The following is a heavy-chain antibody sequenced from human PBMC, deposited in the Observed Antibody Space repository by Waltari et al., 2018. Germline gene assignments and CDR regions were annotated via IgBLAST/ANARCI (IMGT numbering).Heavy chain of an antibody. V-gene: IGHV3-74*01. Sequence: EVQLVESGGGLVQPGESLRLSCAASGFTFSAYWMHWVRQVPGKGLVWVSRINGDGRTRTYDVSVKGRFTISRDNAKNTVILHMNSLRAEDTALYYCSRSKDGYNYLGDYWGRGTLVTVSS. CDR1: GFTFSAYW. CDR2: INGDGRTR. J-gene: IGHJ4*02. D-gene: IGHD5-12*01. CDR3: SRSKDGYNYLGDY.